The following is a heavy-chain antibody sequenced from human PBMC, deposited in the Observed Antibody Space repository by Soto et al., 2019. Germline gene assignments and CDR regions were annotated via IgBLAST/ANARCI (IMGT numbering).Heavy chain of an antibody. V-gene: IGHV4-38-2*02. Sequence: SETLSLTCTVSGYSISSGYYWGWIRQPPGKGLEWIGSIYHSGSTYYNPSLKSRVTISVDTSKNQFSLKLSSVTAADTAVYYCARVNLRGYYFDYWGQGTLVTVSS. CDR2: IYHSGST. D-gene: IGHD5-12*01. CDR3: ARVNLRGYYFDY. J-gene: IGHJ4*02. CDR1: GYSISSGYY.